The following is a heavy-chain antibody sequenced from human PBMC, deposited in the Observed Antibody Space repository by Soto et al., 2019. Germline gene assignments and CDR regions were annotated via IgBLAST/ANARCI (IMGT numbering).Heavy chain of an antibody. J-gene: IGHJ5*02. CDR2: INHSGST. D-gene: IGHD6-19*01. CDR3: ARSAVAANWFDP. Sequence: SQTLTLTCAVYGGSFSGYYWSWIRQPPGKGLEWIGEINHSGSTNYNPSLKSRVTISVDTSKNQFSLKLSSVTAADTAVYYCARSAVAANWFDPWGQGTLVTVSS. V-gene: IGHV4-34*01. CDR1: GGSFSGYY.